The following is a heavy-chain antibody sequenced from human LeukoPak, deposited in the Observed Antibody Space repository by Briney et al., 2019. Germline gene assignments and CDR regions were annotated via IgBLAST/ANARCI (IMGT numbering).Heavy chain of an antibody. CDR3: ARGSILADRRYYYDSSGYYSN. CDR1: GYTFTSYD. D-gene: IGHD3-22*01. CDR2: MNPNRGNT. Sequence: ASVKVSCKASGYTFTSYDINWVRQATGQGLEWMGWMNPNRGNTGYAQKFQGRVTMTRNTSISTAYMELSSLRSEDTAVYYCARGSILADRRYYYDSSGYYSNWGQGTLVTVSS. J-gene: IGHJ4*02. V-gene: IGHV1-8*01.